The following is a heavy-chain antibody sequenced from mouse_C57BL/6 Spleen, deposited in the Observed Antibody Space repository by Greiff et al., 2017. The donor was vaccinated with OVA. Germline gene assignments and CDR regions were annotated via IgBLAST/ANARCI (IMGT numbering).Heavy chain of an antibody. Sequence: QVQLQQPGAELVKPGASVKLSCKASGYTFTSYWMHWVKQRPGQGLEWIGMIHPNSGSTNYNEKFKSKATLTVDNSSSTAYMQLSSLTSEDSAGYYCARKEYYGSSQGWGTGTTVTVSS. CDR2: IHPNSGST. CDR1: GYTFTSYW. D-gene: IGHD1-1*01. V-gene: IGHV1-64*01. J-gene: IGHJ1*03. CDR3: ARKEYYGSSQG.